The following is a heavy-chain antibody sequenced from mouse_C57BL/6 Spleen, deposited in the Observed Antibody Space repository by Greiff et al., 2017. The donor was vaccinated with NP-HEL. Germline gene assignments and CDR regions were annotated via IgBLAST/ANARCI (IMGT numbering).Heavy chain of an antibody. CDR2: ISSGGDYI. CDR3: TRDGDYGNPEGFAD. D-gene: IGHD2-1*01. CDR1: GFTFSSYA. V-gene: IGHV5-9-1*02. J-gene: IGHJ3*01. Sequence: EVQVVESGEGLVKPGGSLKLSCAASGFTFSSYAMSWVRQTPEKRLEWVAYISSGGDYIYYADTVKGRFTISRDNARNTLYLQMSSLKSEDTAMYYCTRDGDYGNPEGFADWGQGTLVTVAA.